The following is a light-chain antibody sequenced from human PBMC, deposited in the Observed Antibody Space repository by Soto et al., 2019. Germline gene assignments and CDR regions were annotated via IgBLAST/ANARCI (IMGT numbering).Light chain of an antibody. CDR3: SSYAGSSTLVV. CDR1: RSDIGAYNF. J-gene: IGLJ2*01. V-gene: IGLV2-14*01. Sequence: QSALTQPASVSGCPGQSITISCTGTRSDIGAYNFVSWYQQHPGKAPKLMIYDVSIRPSGVSHRFSGSKSGNTASLTISGLQAEDEADYYCSSYAGSSTLVVFGGGTKLTVL. CDR2: DVS.